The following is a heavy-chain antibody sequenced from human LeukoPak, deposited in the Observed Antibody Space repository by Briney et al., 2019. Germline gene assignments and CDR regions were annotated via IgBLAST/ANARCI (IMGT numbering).Heavy chain of an antibody. V-gene: IGHV4-59*08. J-gene: IGHJ5*02. CDR1: GGSISSYY. Sequence: SETLSLTCTVSGGSISSYYWSWIRQPPGKGLEGIGYIYYSGSTNYNPSLKSRVTISVDTSKNQFSLKLSSVTAADTVVYYCARHGGGYGEYNWIDPWGQGTLVTVSS. D-gene: IGHD3-10*01. CDR2: IYYSGST. CDR3: ARHGGGYGEYNWIDP.